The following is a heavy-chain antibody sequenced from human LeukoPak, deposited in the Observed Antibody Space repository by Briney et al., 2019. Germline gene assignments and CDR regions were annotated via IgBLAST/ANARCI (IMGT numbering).Heavy chain of an antibody. V-gene: IGHV3-7*04. Sequence: GGSLRLSCAASGFTFSSYWMNWVRQAPGKGLEWVANIKEDGSSKYYVDSVKGRFAISRDNAKNSLYLQMNSLRAEDTAVYYCARAVGPTHFDYWGQGTLVTVSS. D-gene: IGHD1-26*01. CDR1: GFTFSSYW. CDR3: ARAVGPTHFDY. CDR2: IKEDGSSK. J-gene: IGHJ4*02.